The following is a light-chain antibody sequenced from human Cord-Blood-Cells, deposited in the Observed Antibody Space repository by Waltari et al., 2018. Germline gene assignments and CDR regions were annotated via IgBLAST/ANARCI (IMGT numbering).Light chain of an antibody. Sequence: QSALTQPRSVSGSPGQSVTISCTGTSSDVGGYNDVSWYQQHQGKAPKLMIYDVSKRPSGVPDRFSGSKSGNTASLTISGLQAEDEADYYCCSYAGSYTLVFGGGTKLTVL. CDR2: DVS. CDR3: CSYAGSYTLV. V-gene: IGLV2-11*01. CDR1: SSDVGGYND. J-gene: IGLJ2*01.